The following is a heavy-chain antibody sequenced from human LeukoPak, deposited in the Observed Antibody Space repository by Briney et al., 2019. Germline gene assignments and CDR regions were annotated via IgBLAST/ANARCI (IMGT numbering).Heavy chain of an antibody. J-gene: IGHJ3*02. CDR3: AKNLNDILTRYSNPFRGKTMVTHPDAFDI. CDR1: GFTFIIYA. Sequence: GGSLRLSCAASGFTFIIYAMSWVRQAPGKGLEWVAIISGSGTTTYYTDSVKDRVTISRDNSKNTVYRQMNSLRAEDTAVYYCAKNLNDILTRYSNPFRGKTMVTHPDAFDIWGQRTMVTVSS. V-gene: IGHV3-23*01. CDR2: ISGSGTTT. D-gene: IGHD3-9*01.